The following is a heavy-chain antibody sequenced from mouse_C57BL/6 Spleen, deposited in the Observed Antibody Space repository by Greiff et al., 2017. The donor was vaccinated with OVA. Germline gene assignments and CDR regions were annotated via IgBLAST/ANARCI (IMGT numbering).Heavy chain of an antibody. CDR1: GFTFSSYG. CDR2: ISSGGSYT. V-gene: IGHV5-6*01. Sequence: EVKLMESGGDLVKPGGSLKLSCAASGFTFSSYGMSWVRQTPDKRLEWVATISSGGSYTYYPDSVKGRFTISRDNAKNTLYLQMSSLKSEDTAMYYCARHLYYDYVYAMDYWGQGTSVTVSS. CDR3: ARHLYYDYVYAMDY. J-gene: IGHJ4*01. D-gene: IGHD2-4*01.